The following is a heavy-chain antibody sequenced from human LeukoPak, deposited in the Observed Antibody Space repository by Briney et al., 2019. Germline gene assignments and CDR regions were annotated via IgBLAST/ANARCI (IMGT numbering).Heavy chain of an antibody. V-gene: IGHV3-23*01. Sequence: PVASLRLSCAASGFTFSSYAMSWVRQAPGKGLEWVSAISGSGGSTYYADSVKGRFTISRDNSKNTLYLQMNSLRAEDTAVYYCAKGDSSGYLLGAFDIWGQGTMVTVSS. D-gene: IGHD3-22*01. CDR2: ISGSGGST. CDR1: GFTFSSYA. J-gene: IGHJ3*02. CDR3: AKGDSSGYLLGAFDI.